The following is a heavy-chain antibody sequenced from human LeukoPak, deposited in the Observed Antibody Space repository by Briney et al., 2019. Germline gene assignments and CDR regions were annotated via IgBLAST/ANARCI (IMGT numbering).Heavy chain of an antibody. D-gene: IGHD2-2*01. J-gene: IGHJ4*02. V-gene: IGHV3-11*04. Sequence: GGSLRLSCAASGFTFSDYYMSWIRQAPGKGLEWVSYISSSGSTIYYADSVKGRFTISRGNAKNSLYLQMNSLSAEDTAVYYCARLPAYCSSTACYYDYWGQGTLVTVSS. CDR2: ISSSGSTI. CDR3: ARLPAYCSSTACYYDY. CDR1: GFTFSDYY.